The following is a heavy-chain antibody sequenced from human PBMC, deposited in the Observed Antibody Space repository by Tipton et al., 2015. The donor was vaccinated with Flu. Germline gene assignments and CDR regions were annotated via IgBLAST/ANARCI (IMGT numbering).Heavy chain of an antibody. Sequence: SLRLSCEASGFMFSIYAMHWVRQAPGKGLEWVAIIWPDGDRKYYADSLKGRFTISRDNSKNTLYLEMNSLTAEDTAFYYCATQPYGDYEGLHPDNWGQGTLVTVSS. V-gene: IGHV3-33*01. J-gene: IGHJ4*02. CDR1: GFMFSIYA. CDR3: ATQPYGDYEGLHPDN. CDR2: IWPDGDRK. D-gene: IGHD4-17*01.